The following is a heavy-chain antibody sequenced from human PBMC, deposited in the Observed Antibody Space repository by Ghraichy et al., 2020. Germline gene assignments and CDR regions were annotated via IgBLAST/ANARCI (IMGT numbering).Heavy chain of an antibody. V-gene: IGHV1-69*13. Sequence: SVKVSCKASGGTFSSYAISWVRQAPGQGLEWMGGIIPIFGTANYAQKFQGRVTITADESTSTAYMELSSLRSEDTAVYYCARAPFTYGDYWAGYYYGMDVWGQGTTVTVSS. J-gene: IGHJ6*02. CDR1: GGTFSSYA. CDR3: ARAPFTYGDYWAGYYYGMDV. D-gene: IGHD4-17*01. CDR2: IIPIFGTA.